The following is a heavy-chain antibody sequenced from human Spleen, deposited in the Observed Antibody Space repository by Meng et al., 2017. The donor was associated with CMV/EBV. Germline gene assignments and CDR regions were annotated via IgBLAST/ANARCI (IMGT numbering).Heavy chain of an antibody. CDR2: FYFTGST. V-gene: IGHV4-39*02. J-gene: IGHJ4*02. Sequence: SETLSLTCTVSGGSINSNTYNWVWIRQPPGKGLEWIGSFYFTGSTFYNPSLKSRVTISLDTSKKHFSLRLRSVTAADTAVYYCARDLRGPNYYDSTGYFDSWGRGIRVTVSS. CDR1: GGSINSNTYN. CDR3: ARDLRGPNYYDSTGYFDS. D-gene: IGHD3-22*01.